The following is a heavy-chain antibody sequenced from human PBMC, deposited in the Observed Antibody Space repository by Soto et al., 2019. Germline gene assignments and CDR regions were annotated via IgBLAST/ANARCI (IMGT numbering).Heavy chain of an antibody. CDR3: ARLRLLYSGYEPPGTSGFDY. Sequence: PSETLSLTCTVSGGSISSSSYYWGWIRQPPGKGLEWIGSIYYSGSTYYNPSLKSRVTISVDTSKNQFSLKLSSVTAADTAVYYCARLRLLYSGYEPPGTSGFDYWGQGTLVTVSS. D-gene: IGHD5-12*01. CDR2: IYYSGST. J-gene: IGHJ4*02. V-gene: IGHV4-39*01. CDR1: GGSISSSSYY.